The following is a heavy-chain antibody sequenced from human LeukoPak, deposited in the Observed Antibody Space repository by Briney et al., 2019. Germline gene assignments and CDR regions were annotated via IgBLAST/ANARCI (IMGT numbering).Heavy chain of an antibody. Sequence: SETLSLTCTVSVGSISSYYWSWIRQPPGKGLEWIGYIYTSGSTNYNPSLKSRVTISVDTSKNQFSLKLSSVTAADTAVYYCARLGWSYYYDSSGYFDYWGQGTLVTVSS. CDR2: IYTSGST. CDR3: ARLGWSYYYDSSGYFDY. V-gene: IGHV4-4*09. CDR1: VGSISSYY. D-gene: IGHD3-22*01. J-gene: IGHJ4*02.